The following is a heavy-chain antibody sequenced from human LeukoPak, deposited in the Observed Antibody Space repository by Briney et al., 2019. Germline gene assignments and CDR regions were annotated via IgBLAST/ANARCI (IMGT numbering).Heavy chain of an antibody. V-gene: IGHV1-18*01. CDR1: GYTFTSYG. CDR3: ARARPTIFGVVIIQDTFDI. J-gene: IGHJ3*02. CDR2: ISAYNGNT. Sequence: ASVKVSCKASGYTFTSYGISWVQQAPGQGLEWMGWISAYNGNTNYAQKLQGRVTMTTDTSTSTAYMELRSLRSDDTAVYYCARARPTIFGVVIIQDTFDIWGQGTMVTVSS. D-gene: IGHD3-3*01.